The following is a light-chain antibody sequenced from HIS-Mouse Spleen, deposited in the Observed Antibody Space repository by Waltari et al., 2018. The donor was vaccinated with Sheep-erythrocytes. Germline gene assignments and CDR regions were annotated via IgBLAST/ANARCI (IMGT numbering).Light chain of an antibody. CDR2: DAS. J-gene: IGKJ4*01. CDR3: QQYDNLPPSKVT. Sequence: DIQMTQSPSSLSASVGDRVTITCQASQDISNYLNWYQQNQGKAPKLLIYDASNLETGVPSRFSGSGSGTDFTFTISSLQPEDIATYYCQQYDNLPPSKVTFGGGTKVEIK. CDR1: QDISNY. V-gene: IGKV1-33*01.